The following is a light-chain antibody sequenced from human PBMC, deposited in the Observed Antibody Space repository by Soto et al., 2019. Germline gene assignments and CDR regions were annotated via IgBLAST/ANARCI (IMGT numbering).Light chain of an antibody. CDR3: QQYNNWPPWT. Sequence: EIVLTQSPATLSLSPGERATLSCRASQSVTNNLAWYQQKPGRSPRLLIYGASTRATGVPARFSGSGSGTEFTLTISSLQSEDFAVYYCQQYNNWPPWTFGQGTKVEVK. V-gene: IGKV3-15*01. J-gene: IGKJ1*01. CDR2: GAS. CDR1: QSVTNN.